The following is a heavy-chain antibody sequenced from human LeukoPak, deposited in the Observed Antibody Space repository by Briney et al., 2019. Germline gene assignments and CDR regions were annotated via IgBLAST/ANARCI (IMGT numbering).Heavy chain of an antibody. CDR1: GYTFTGYY. V-gene: IGHV1-2*02. CDR2: INPNSGGT. Sequence: ASVKVSCKASGYTFTGYYMHWVRQAPGQGLEWMGWINPNSGGTNYAQKFQGRVTMTRDTSISTAYMELSRLRSDDTAVYYCARDTPGIAAAGRVDQWGQGTLVTVSS. J-gene: IGHJ4*02. CDR3: ARDTPGIAAAGRVDQ. D-gene: IGHD6-13*01.